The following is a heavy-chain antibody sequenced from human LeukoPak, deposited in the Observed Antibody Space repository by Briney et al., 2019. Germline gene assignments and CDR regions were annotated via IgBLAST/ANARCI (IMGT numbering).Heavy chain of an antibody. CDR1: GYTFSNYG. Sequence: ASVNVSCKASGYTFSNYGVAWVRQAPGQGLEWMGWISASNGNTNYAQNLQGRVTMTIDTSTSTAYMELKSLTSDDTAVYYCARSSSSGIYYFFYWGQRTLHTVSS. V-gene: IGHV1-18*01. CDR3: ARSSSSGIYYFFY. D-gene: IGHD1-26*01. CDR2: ISASNGNT. J-gene: IGHJ4*02.